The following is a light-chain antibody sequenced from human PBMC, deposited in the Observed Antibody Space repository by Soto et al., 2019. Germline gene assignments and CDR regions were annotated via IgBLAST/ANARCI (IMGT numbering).Light chain of an antibody. J-gene: IGKJ1*01. Sequence: DIVMTQTPPSLSVTPGQPASISCKSSQSLLRSDKKTSLSWYLHKPGQPPQLLIYEVSYRFSGVPDRFSGSGSGTDFTLKISRVEAEDVGVYYCIQDMPLPWSFGQGTKVEIK. CDR2: EVS. V-gene: IGKV2D-29*01. CDR3: IQDMPLPWS. CDR1: QSLLRSDKKTS.